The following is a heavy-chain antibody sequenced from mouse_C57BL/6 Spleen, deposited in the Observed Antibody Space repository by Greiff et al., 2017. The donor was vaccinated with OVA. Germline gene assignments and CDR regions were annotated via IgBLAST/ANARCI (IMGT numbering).Heavy chain of an antibody. J-gene: IGHJ2*01. D-gene: IGHD2-5*01. CDR2: IDPEDGET. Sequence: EVQLQQSGAELVKPGASVKLSCTASGFYIKDYYMHWVKQRPEQGLEWIGRIDPEDGETKYAPIFQGKATITADSSSNAAYQQLGSRTTEATAVYNCARGPADSNSNGFDYGGKEPTLTGSS. CDR1: GFYIKDYY. CDR3: ARGPADSNSNGFDY. V-gene: IGHV14-2*01.